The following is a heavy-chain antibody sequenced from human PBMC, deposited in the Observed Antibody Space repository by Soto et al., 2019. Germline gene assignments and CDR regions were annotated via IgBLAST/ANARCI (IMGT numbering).Heavy chain of an antibody. Sequence: QVQLVESGGGVVQPGRSLRLSCAASGFTFSNYGMHWVRQAPGKGLEWVAVISYNGSDKYYADSVKGRFTISRDNSKNTLYLQMDSLRAEDTAVYYCAKDHLTTTVTTVGYWGQGTVVTVSS. V-gene: IGHV3-30*18. CDR3: AKDHLTTTVTTVGY. CDR2: ISYNGSDK. J-gene: IGHJ4*02. D-gene: IGHD4-17*01. CDR1: GFTFSNYG.